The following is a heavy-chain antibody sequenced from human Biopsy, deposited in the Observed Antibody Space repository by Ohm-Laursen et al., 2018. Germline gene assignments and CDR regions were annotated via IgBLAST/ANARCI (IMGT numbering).Heavy chain of an antibody. CDR1: GDTFIRSA. CDR3: ARGGSGSGYYGMDV. Sequence: GPSMKVSCKASGDTFIRSAFFWVRQAPGQGLVYLGRIIPIVGITNHAQTFQGRITLTADKSTFMVYMELSRLRSDDTAIYYCARGGSGSGYYGMDVWGQGATVSVSS. CDR2: IIPIVGIT. J-gene: IGHJ6*02. V-gene: IGHV1-69*04. D-gene: IGHD3-10*01.